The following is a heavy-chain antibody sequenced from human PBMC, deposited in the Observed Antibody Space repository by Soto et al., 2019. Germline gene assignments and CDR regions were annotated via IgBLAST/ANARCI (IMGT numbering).Heavy chain of an antibody. CDR1: GSSISSDH. V-gene: IGHV4-59*08. D-gene: IGHD3-10*01. J-gene: IGHJ4*02. CDR2: IYYSGST. CDR3: ARHPPVAGRLDYYGSGSYYRGMDIPFDY. Sequence: PSETLCLSFTVSGSSISSDHWSWIRQPPGKGLEWIGYIYYSGSTNYNPSLKSRVTISVDTSKNQFSLKLSSVTAADTAVYYCARHPPVAGRLDYYGSGSYYRGMDIPFDYWGQGTLVTVSS.